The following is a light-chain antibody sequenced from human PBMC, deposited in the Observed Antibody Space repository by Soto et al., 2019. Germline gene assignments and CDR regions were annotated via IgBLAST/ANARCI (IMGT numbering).Light chain of an antibody. CDR2: NNV. CDR3: SAWDGSLNGLV. V-gene: IGLV1-44*01. Sequence: QSVLTQPPSASGTPGQRVTISCSGSSSNIGSNILNWYRQVPGTAPKLLIYNNVHRPSGVPDRFSGSKSGASGSLAISGLQLADEADYYCSAWDGSLNGLVFGGGTKLTVL. J-gene: IGLJ3*02. CDR1: SSNIGSNI.